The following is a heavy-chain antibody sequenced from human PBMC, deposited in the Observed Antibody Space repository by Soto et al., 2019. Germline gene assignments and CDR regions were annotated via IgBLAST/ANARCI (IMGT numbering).Heavy chain of an antibody. CDR1: GYTFTSYG. J-gene: IGHJ4*02. CDR2: ISAYNGNT. V-gene: IGHV1-18*04. CDR3: ASRGTWERERHRFDY. Sequence: GASVKVSCKASGYTFTSYGISWVRQAPGQGLEWMGCISAYNGNTNYAQKLQGRVTMTKDTSTSTAYMELRSLRSDDTAVYYCASRGTWERERHRFDYVVQGTLVNVSS. D-gene: IGHD1-26*01.